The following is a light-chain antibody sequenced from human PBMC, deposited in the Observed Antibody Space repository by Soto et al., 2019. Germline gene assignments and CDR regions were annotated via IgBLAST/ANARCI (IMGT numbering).Light chain of an antibody. CDR2: GAS. Sequence: EILMTQSPATLSVSPGERATLTCRASQSVSSYLAWYQQKPGQAPRLLIYGASTRATGIPAWFSGSGSGTEFTITTSSLLSADFVVYYCQQYNNWPPLTFGGGTKVEIK. CDR1: QSVSSY. CDR3: QQYNNWPPLT. J-gene: IGKJ4*01. V-gene: IGKV3-15*01.